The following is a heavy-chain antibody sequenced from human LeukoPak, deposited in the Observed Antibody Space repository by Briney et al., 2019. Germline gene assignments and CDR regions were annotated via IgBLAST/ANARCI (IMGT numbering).Heavy chain of an antibody. V-gene: IGHV3-7*01. D-gene: IGHD2-2*01. CDR1: GFTFSSHW. CDR2: IKQEGSEK. J-gene: IGHJ3*02. CDR3: AREGCSSTSCYDAFDI. Sequence: PGGSLRLSCAASGFTFSSHWMSWVRQAPGKGLEWVANIKQEGSEKYYVDSVKGRFTISRDNAKNSLYLQMNSLRAEDTAVYYCAREGCSSTSCYDAFDIWGQGTMVTVSS.